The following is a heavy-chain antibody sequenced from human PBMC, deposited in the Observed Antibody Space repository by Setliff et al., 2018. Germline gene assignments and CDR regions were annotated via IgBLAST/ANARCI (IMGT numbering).Heavy chain of an antibody. Sequence: SETLSLTCTVSGDSISSGYYYWTWIRQPPGKGLEWIGEFNHSGSSNYNPSLKSRVTISVDTSKNQFSLNLSSVTAADTAVYYCARGPRYSGSYYVNYWGQGTLVTVSS. V-gene: IGHV4-34*01. CDR2: FNHSGSS. D-gene: IGHD1-26*01. CDR1: GDSISSGYYY. CDR3: ARGPRYSGSYYVNY. J-gene: IGHJ4*02.